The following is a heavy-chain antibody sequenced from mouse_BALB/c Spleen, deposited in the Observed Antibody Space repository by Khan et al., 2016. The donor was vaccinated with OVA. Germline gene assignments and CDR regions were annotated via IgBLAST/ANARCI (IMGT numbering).Heavy chain of an antibody. CDR2: IDPSDSYI. CDR1: GYPLTSYW. V-gene: IGHV1-69*02. J-gene: IGHJ3*01. CDR3: VSSFPCGISSWFGY. D-gene: IGHD1-1*01. Sequence: QVQLQQPGAELVKPGASVKLSCKASGYPLTSYWLHWVKQRPGQGLEWIGEIDPSDSYINYNQKFKGKATLTVDKSYSTTYMQLSSLTSEDSAVYYWVSSFPCGISSWFGYWGQGTLVTVSA.